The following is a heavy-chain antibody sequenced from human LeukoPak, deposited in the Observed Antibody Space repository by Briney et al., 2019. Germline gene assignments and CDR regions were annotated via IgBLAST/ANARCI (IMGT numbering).Heavy chain of an antibody. J-gene: IGHJ6*02. CDR2: ISLSGTYS. CDR1: GFTFSDYY. V-gene: IGHV3-11*06. Sequence: PGGSLRLSCAASGFTFSDYYMSWIRQAPGKGLEWVSYISLSGTYSNYADSVKGRFTISRDNSKNSLYLQMSSLRAEDTAVYYCARDRREGFDCSSTSCPYYYSGMDVWGQGTTVTVSS. D-gene: IGHD2-2*01. CDR3: ARDRREGFDCSSTSCPYYYSGMDV.